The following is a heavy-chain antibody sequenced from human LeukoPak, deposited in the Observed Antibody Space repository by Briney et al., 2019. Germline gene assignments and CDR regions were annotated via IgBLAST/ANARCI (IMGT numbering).Heavy chain of an antibody. V-gene: IGHV3-23*01. CDR2: ISGSGGST. CDR3: AKDPYCSSTSCNRLFDY. CDR1: GFTFSSYA. D-gene: IGHD2-2*01. Sequence: TGGSLRLSCAASGFTFSSYAMSWVRQAPGKGLEWVSAISGSGGSTYYADSVKGRFTISRDNSKNTLYLQMNSLRAEDTAVYYCAKDPYCSSTSCNRLFDYWGQGTLATVSS. J-gene: IGHJ4*02.